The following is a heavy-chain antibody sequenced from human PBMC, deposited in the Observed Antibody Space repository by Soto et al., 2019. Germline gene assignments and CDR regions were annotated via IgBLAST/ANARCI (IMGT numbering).Heavy chain of an antibody. D-gene: IGHD3-10*01. J-gene: IGHJ4*02. V-gene: IGHV4-59*08. Sequence: QVQLRESGPGLVKSSETQSLTCTVSGGSISSYYWSWIRQPPGKGLEWIGYIYYSGSTNYNPSLKSRVTISVDTSKNQFSLKLNSMTAADTAVYYCARHNYGSGSTYFDYWGQGTLVTVSS. CDR3: ARHNYGSGSTYFDY. CDR1: GGSISSYY. CDR2: IYYSGST.